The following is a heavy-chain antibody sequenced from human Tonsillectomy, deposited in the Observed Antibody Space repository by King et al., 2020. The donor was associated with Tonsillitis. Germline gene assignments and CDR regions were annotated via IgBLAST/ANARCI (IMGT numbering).Heavy chain of an antibody. Sequence: VQLVESGGGVVQPGRSLRLSCAASGFTFSSYGMHWVRQAPGKGLEWVAVISYDGSNKYYADSVKGRFTISRDNSNNTLYLQMNSLRAEDTAVYYCAKDRTRESYYFDYWGQGTLVTVSS. J-gene: IGHJ4*02. CDR1: GFTFSSYG. CDR2: ISYDGSNK. CDR3: AKDRTRESYYFDY. V-gene: IGHV3-30*18. D-gene: IGHD2/OR15-2a*01.